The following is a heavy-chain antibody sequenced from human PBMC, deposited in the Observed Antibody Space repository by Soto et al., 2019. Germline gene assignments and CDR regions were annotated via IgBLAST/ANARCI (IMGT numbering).Heavy chain of an antibody. D-gene: IGHD2-2*01. CDR2: INPNSGGT. Sequence: GASVKVSCKASGYTFTGYYMHWVRQAPGQGLEWMGWINPNSGGTNYAQKFQGWVTMTRDTSISTAYMELSRLRSDDTAVYYCARAKGYCISTSCLDFDYWVQGTLVTVSS. J-gene: IGHJ4*02. CDR3: ARAKGYCISTSCLDFDY. CDR1: GYTFTGYY. V-gene: IGHV1-2*04.